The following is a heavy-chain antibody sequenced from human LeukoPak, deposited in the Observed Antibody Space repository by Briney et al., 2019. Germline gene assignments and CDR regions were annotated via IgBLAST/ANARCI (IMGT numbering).Heavy chain of an antibody. J-gene: IGHJ4*02. V-gene: IGHV3-23*01. Sequence: GGSLRLSCAASGFTFSNYAMSWVRQAPGKGLEWVSGVSGSGGSTYYADSVKGRFTISRDNSKNTLYLQMNSLRAEDTAVYYCAKGVFWSGYVGNYFDYWGQGTLVTVSS. CDR2: VSGSGGST. CDR3: AKGVFWSGYVGNYFDY. D-gene: IGHD3-3*01. CDR1: GFTFSNYA.